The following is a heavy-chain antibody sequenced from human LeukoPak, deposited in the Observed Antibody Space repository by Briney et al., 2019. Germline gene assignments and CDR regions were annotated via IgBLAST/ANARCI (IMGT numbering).Heavy chain of an antibody. J-gene: IGHJ3*01. CDR3: ARPAYTAAYDL. Sequence: GGSLRLSCAASGFTFSTYWMTWVRQAPGKGLEWVANMKGDGSEIHYVDSVKGRFTISRDNAKNSLYLQMNSLRAEDTAVYYCARPAYTAAYDLWGQGTMVAVSS. V-gene: IGHV3-7*01. CDR2: MKGDGSEI. CDR1: GFTFSTYW. D-gene: IGHD3-16*01.